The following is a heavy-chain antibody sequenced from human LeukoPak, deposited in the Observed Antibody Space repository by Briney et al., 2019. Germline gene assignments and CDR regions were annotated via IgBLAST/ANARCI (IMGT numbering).Heavy chain of an antibody. J-gene: IGHJ3*02. V-gene: IGHV1-69*13. CDR2: IIPTFGTA. CDR3: ARVSTSFNDAFDI. CDR1: GGTFSSYA. D-gene: IGHD2-2*01. Sequence: SVKVSCKASGGTFSSYAISWVRQAPGQGLEWMGGIIPTFGTANYAQKFQGRVTITADESTSTAYMELSSLRSEDTAVYYCARVSTSFNDAFDIWGQGTMVTVSS.